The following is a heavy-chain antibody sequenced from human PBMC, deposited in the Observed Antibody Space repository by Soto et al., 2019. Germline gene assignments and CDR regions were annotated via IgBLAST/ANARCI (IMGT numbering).Heavy chain of an antibody. V-gene: IGHV3-30-3*01. Sequence: PGGSLRLSCAASGFTFSSYAMHWVRQAPGKGLEWVAVISYDGSNKYYADSVKGRFTISRGNSKNTLYLQMNSLRAEDTAVYYCARDSDPTFALDYWGQGTLVTVSS. CDR3: ARDSDPTFALDY. CDR1: GFTFSSYA. J-gene: IGHJ4*02. CDR2: ISYDGSNK.